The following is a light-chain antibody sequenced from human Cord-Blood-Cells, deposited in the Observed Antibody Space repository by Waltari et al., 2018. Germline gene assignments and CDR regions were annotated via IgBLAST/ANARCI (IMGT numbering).Light chain of an antibody. V-gene: IGLV2-8*01. CDR1: IRDVAGYNY. CDR2: EVS. Sequence: QSALTQPPSASGSPGQAATISCTGTIRDVAGYNYVSCYQQHPGKAPKLVIYEVSKRPSGVPDRFSGSKSGNTASLTVSGLQAEDEADYYCSSYAGSNNLVFGGGTKLTVL. J-gene: IGLJ3*02. CDR3: SSYAGSNNLV.